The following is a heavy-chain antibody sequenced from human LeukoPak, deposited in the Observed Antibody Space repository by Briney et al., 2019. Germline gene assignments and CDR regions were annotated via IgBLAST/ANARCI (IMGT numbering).Heavy chain of an antibody. V-gene: IGHV1-8*01. CDR2: MNPNSGNT. D-gene: IGHD6-19*01. J-gene: IGHJ5*02. Sequence: GASVKVSCKASGYTFTSYDINWVRQATGQGLAWMGWMNPNSGNTGYAQKFQGRVTMTRNTYISTAYMELSSLRSEDTAVYYCARGGRDSSGQPWFDPWGQGTLVTVSS. CDR1: GYTFTSYD. CDR3: ARGGRDSSGQPWFDP.